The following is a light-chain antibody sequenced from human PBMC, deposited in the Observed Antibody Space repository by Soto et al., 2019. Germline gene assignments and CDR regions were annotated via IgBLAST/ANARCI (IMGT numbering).Light chain of an antibody. J-gene: IGKJ5*01. V-gene: IGKV3-20*01. CDR3: QQYGSSPLIN. Sequence: EIVLTHSPGTLSFSPLQIATLSFSSSQRLSASDIAWYQQKPGQAPKFLIYGVSSRATGIPDRFSGSGSGTDFTLTISRLEPEDFAVYHCQQYGSSPLINFGQGTRLEIK. CDR2: GVS. CDR1: QRLSASD.